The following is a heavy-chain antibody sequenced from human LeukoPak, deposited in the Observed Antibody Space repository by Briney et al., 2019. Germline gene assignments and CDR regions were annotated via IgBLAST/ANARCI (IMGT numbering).Heavy chain of an antibody. J-gene: IGHJ4*02. CDR3: VRGVRKYVH. CDR1: GFTFTTYW. Sequence: GGSLRLSCAASGFTFTTYWMSWVRQAPGKGLEWVAKINEYGSERFYVDSVKGRFTISRDNAKNSLDLQMNSLRAEDTAVYYCVRGVRKYVHWGQGTLVTVSS. V-gene: IGHV3-7*01. CDR2: INEYGSER. D-gene: IGHD2-2*01.